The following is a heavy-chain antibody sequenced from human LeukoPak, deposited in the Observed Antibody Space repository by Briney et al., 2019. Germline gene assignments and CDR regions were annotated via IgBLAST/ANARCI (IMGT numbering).Heavy chain of an antibody. D-gene: IGHD1-14*01. V-gene: IGHV3-23*01. CDR2: ISGSGGTT. CDR1: GFTFSDYY. J-gene: IGHJ6*02. Sequence: GGSLRLSCAASGFTFSDYYMSWIRQAPGKGLEWVSVISGSGGTTYYADSVKGRFTISRDSSKNTLYLQMNGLRAEDTAVYYCAKVSGGGLYYDGMDVWGQGTTVTVSS. CDR3: AKVSGGGLYYDGMDV.